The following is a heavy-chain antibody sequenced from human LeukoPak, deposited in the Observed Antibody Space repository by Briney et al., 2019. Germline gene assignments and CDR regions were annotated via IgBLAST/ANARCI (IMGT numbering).Heavy chain of an antibody. CDR2: ISAYNGNT. Sequence: ASVKVSCKASGYTFTSYGISWVRQAPGQGLEWMGWISAYNGNTNYAQKLQGRVTMTTDTSTSTAYMELSSLRSEDTAVYYCAISTMIVVSYYFDYWGQGTLVTVSS. V-gene: IGHV1-18*01. CDR3: AISTMIVVSYYFDY. CDR1: GYTFTSYG. J-gene: IGHJ4*02. D-gene: IGHD3-22*01.